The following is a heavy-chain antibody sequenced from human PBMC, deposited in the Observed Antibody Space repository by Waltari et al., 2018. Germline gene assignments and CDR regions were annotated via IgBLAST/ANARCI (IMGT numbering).Heavy chain of an antibody. CDR2: SGPIFGPA. J-gene: IGHJ5*02. D-gene: IGHD6-13*01. CDR3: AREPGIAAAGSWCDP. V-gene: IGHV1-69*08. CDR1: GGTFSSYA. Sequence: QVQLVQSGAAVKKPGSSVKVSCKASGGTFSSYAISWVRQAPGQGLEWMGSSGPIFGPANYARKFQGTATSTADKSTSTAYIELSSLRAEDTAVYYCAREPGIAAAGSWCDPWGQGTLVTVSS.